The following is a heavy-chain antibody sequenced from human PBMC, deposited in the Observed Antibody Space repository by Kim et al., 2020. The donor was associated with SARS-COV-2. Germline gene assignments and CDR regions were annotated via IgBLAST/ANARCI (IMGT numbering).Heavy chain of an antibody. Sequence: SETLSLTCTVSGGSISSSSYYWGCIRQPPGKGLEWIGSIYYSGSTYYNPSLKSRVTISVDTSKNQFSLKLSSVTAADTAVYYCARLQIVVVTHWGQGTLVTVSS. CDR1: GGSISSSSYY. CDR3: ARLQIVVVTH. J-gene: IGHJ4*02. D-gene: IGHD2-21*02. CDR2: IYYSGST. V-gene: IGHV4-39*01.